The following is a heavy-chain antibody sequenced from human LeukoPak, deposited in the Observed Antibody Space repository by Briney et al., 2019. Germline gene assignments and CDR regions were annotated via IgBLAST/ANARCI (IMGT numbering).Heavy chain of an antibody. D-gene: IGHD6-13*01. CDR1: GYTFTSND. V-gene: IGHV1-8*02. Sequence: ASVKVSCKASGYTFTSNDINWVRQATGQGLEWMGWMNPNSGNTGYAQKFQGRVTMTRNTSISTAYMELSSLRSEDTAVYYCARVSSSGWPWDWFDHWGQGTLVTVSS. J-gene: IGHJ5*02. CDR2: MNPNSGNT. CDR3: ARVSSSGWPWDWFDH.